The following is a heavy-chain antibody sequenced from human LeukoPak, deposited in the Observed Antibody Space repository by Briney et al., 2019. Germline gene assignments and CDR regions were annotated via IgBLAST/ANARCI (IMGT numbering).Heavy chain of an antibody. D-gene: IGHD6-13*01. CDR2: INPSGGST. V-gene: IGHV1-46*03. J-gene: IGHJ4*02. CDR3: ARNHNSSSWYGDY. CDR1: GGTFSSYA. Sequence: ASVKVSCKASGGTFSSYAISWVRQAPGQGLEWMGIINPSGGSTSYAQKFQGRVTMTRDTSTSTVYMELSSLRSEDTAVYYCARNHNSSSWYGDYWGQGTLVTVSS.